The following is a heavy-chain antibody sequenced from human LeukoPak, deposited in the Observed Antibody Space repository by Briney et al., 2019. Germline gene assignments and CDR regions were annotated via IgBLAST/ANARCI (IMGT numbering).Heavy chain of an antibody. CDR3: ARGRWYSSGWYYGY. CDR2: INHSGST. Sequence: SETLSLTCAVYGGSFNGYYWSWIRQPPGKGLEWIGEINHSGSTNYNPSLKSRVTISVDTSKNQFSLKLSSVTAADTAVYYCARGRWYSSGWYYGYWGQGTLVTVSS. J-gene: IGHJ4*02. CDR1: GGSFNGYY. D-gene: IGHD6-19*01. V-gene: IGHV4-34*01.